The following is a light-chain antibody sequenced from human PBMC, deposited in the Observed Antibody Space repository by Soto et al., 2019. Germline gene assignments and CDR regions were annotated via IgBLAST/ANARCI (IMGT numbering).Light chain of an antibody. CDR2: DVS. CDR3: CSYGGSYTWV. Sequence: QSALTQPRSVSGSPRQSVTISCTGASGDVGGYNFVSWYQQHPGKAPTLMIFDVSQRPSGVPDRFSDSKSGNTASLTISGLQAEDEADYYCCSYGGSYTWVFGGGTKLTVL. V-gene: IGLV2-11*01. CDR1: SGDVGGYNF. J-gene: IGLJ3*02.